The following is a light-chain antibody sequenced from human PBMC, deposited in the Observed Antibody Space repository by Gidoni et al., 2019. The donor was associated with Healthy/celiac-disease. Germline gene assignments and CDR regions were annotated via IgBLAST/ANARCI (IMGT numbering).Light chain of an antibody. J-gene: IGLJ2*01. CDR2: DVS. Sequence: QSALTQPRSVSGPPGQSVTIPCTGTSSDVGGYNYVSWYQQHPGKAPKLMIYDVSKRPSGVPDRFSGSKSGNTASLTISGLQAEDEADYYCCSYAGSYTFSLVVFGGGTKLTVL. CDR3: CSYAGSYTFSLVV. CDR1: SSDVGGYNY. V-gene: IGLV2-11*01.